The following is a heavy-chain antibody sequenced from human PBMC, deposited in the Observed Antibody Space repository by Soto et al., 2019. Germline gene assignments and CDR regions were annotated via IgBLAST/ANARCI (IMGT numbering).Heavy chain of an antibody. CDR3: SRTGEGNSDFIDY. Sequence: GESLRLASAAYEYTFSSYWMNLVRQSPGKGLEWVANINQDGNEDNLLDSVKGRFTISRDNAKNSLFLQMNSLRVYDTAVYYCSRTGEGNSDFIDYWGQG. V-gene: IGHV3-7*01. CDR2: INQDGNED. D-gene: IGHD5-12*01. CDR1: EYTFSSYW. J-gene: IGHJ4*02.